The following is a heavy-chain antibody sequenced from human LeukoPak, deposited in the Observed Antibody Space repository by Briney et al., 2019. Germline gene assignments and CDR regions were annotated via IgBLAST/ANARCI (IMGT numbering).Heavy chain of an antibody. D-gene: IGHD3-10*01. CDR2: VSAHGLDK. Sequence: GGSLRLSCAATGFAFSSYAMHWVRQAPGKGLEWLAVVSAHGLDKFYADSVKGRFTISRDNSKNTLYLQMNSLRAEDTAVYYCARDWGPTHFGFGELSDYWGQGTLVTVSS. CDR3: ARDWGPTHFGFGELSDY. CDR1: GFAFSSYA. V-gene: IGHV3-30*04. J-gene: IGHJ4*02.